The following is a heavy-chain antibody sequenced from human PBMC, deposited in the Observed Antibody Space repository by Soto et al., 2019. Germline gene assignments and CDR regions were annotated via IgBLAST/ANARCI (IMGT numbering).Heavy chain of an antibody. D-gene: IGHD3-10*01. J-gene: IGHJ5*02. CDR3: ARVPYVARRGWFDP. V-gene: IGHV4-31*03. CDR2: IYYSGST. CDR1: GGSISSGGYY. Sequence: QVQLQESGPGLVKPSQTLSLTCTVSGGSISSGGYYWSWIRQHPGKGLEWIGYIYYSGSTYYNPSLKSRVTIAVDTSKNRFSLKLSSVTAADTAVYYCARVPYVARRGWFDPWGQGTLVTVSS.